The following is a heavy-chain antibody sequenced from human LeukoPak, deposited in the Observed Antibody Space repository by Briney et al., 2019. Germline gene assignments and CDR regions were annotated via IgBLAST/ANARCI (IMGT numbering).Heavy chain of an antibody. J-gene: IGHJ4*02. V-gene: IGHV1-46*01. CDR3: ARFYDSSGYYGGKEFDY. CDR2: INPSGGST. CDR1: GYTFTSYY. D-gene: IGHD3-22*01. Sequence: ASVKVSCKASGYTFTSYYMHWVRQAPGQGLEWMGIINPSGGSTSYAQKFQGRVAMTRDTSTSTVYMELSSLRSEDTAVYYCARFYDSSGYYGGKEFDYWGQGTLVTVSS.